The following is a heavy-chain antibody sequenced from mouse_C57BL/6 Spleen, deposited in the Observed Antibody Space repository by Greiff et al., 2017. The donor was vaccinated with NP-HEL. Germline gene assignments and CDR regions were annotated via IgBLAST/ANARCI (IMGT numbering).Heavy chain of an antibody. Sequence: VQLQQPGAELVRPGSSVKLSCKASGYTFTSYWRHWVKQRPIQGLEWIGNIDPSDSETHYNQKFKDKATLTVDKSSSTAYMQLSSLTSEDSAVYYCARWDYGSSYFDDWGQGTTLTVSS. V-gene: IGHV1-52*01. J-gene: IGHJ2*01. CDR3: ARWDYGSSYFDD. D-gene: IGHD1-1*01. CDR1: GYTFTSYW. CDR2: IDPSDSET.